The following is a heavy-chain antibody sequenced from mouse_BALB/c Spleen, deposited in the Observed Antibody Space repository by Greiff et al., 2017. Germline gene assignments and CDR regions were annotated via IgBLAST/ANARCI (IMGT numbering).Heavy chain of an antibody. CDR1: GFPITSGYY. V-gene: IGHV12-3*02. J-gene: IGHJ2*01. CDR3: AGEGSSYPYYFDY. Sequence: QVQLKESGPGLVKPSQSLFLACSITGFPITSGYYWIWIRQSPGKPLEWMGYITHSGETFYNPSLQSPISITRETSKNQFFLQLNSVTTEDTAMYYCAGEGSSYPYYFDYWGQGTTLTVSS. D-gene: IGHD1-1*01. CDR2: ITHSGET.